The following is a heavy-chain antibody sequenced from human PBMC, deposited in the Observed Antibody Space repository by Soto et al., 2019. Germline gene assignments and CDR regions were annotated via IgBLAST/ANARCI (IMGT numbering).Heavy chain of an antibody. D-gene: IGHD5-18*01. Sequence: QAHLVESGGGVVQPGRSLRLSCAASGFTFTSYGMHWVRQAPGTRLEWVAVISYDGGLQHYADSVKGRFTISRDNSKNMVLLHMNSVRAEDTAVYYCVSDRGYGHASVPYSWGQGTLVSVSS. CDR3: VSDRGYGHASVPYS. CDR2: ISYDGGLQ. V-gene: IGHV3-30*03. J-gene: IGHJ4*02. CDR1: GFTFTSYG.